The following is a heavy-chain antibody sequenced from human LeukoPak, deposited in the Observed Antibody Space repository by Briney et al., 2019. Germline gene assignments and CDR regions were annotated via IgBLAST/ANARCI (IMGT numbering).Heavy chain of an antibody. CDR1: GFTFSSYS. Sequence: GGSLRLSCAASGFTFSSYSMNWVRQAPGKGLEWVSAISGGGGSTYYADSVKGRFTISRDNSKNTLYLQMNSLRAEDTAVYYCAKDLWIQLWTGRYFDYWGQGTLVTVSS. D-gene: IGHD5-18*01. CDR3: AKDLWIQLWTGRYFDY. V-gene: IGHV3-23*01. CDR2: ISGGGGST. J-gene: IGHJ4*02.